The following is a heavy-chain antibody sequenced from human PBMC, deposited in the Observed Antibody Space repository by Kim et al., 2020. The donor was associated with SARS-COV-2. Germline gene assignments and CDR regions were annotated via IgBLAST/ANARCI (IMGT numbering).Heavy chain of an antibody. Sequence: SETLSLTCTVSGGSISSGGYYWSWIRQHPGKGLEWIGYIYYSGSTYYNPSLKSRVTISVDTSKNQFSLKLSSVTAADTAVYYCAGNDYTETYFDYWGQGTLVTVSS. V-gene: IGHV4-31*03. CDR3: AGNDYTETYFDY. CDR1: GGSISSGGYY. J-gene: IGHJ4*02. CDR2: IYYSGST. D-gene: IGHD4-4*01.